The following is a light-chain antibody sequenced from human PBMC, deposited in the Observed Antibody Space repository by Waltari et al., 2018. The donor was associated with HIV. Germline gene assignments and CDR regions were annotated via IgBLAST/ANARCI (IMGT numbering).Light chain of an antibody. CDR1: SSNIGNNF. V-gene: IGLV1-51*01. Sequence: QSVLTQPHSVSAAPGQTVSISCSGFSSNIGNNFVSWYHQLPGKAPKLLIFDNNKRPSGIPDRVSASQSGTSATLAITGLQTGDEGDYYCGTLDNSLKTVVFGGWTKVTVL. CDR2: DNN. J-gene: IGLJ2*01. CDR3: GTLDNSLKTVV.